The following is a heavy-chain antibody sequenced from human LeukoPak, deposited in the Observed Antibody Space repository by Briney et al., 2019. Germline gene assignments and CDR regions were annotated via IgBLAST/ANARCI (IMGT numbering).Heavy chain of an antibody. D-gene: IGHD1-26*01. CDR3: ARDGYSGSYFFDS. Sequence: PSETLSLTCTDSGGSISNYYWNWIRQHAGEGLEWIGRIYTSGSTNYNPSLKSRVTISVDKSKNQFFLKLSSVTAADTAVYYCARDGYSGSYFFDSWGQGTLVTVSS. CDR2: IYTSGST. J-gene: IGHJ4*02. V-gene: IGHV4-4*07. CDR1: GGSISNYY.